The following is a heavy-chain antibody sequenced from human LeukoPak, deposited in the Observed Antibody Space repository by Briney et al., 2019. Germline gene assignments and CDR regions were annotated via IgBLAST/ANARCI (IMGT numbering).Heavy chain of an antibody. J-gene: IGHJ6*02. CDR3: ARALGYCSSTSCPRRYYYGMDV. Sequence: KSSETLSLTCAVYGGSFSGYYWSWIRQPPGKGLEWIGEINHSGSTNYNPSPKSRVTISVDTSKNQFSLKLSSVTAADTAVYYCARALGYCSSTSCPRRYYYGMDVWGQGTTVTVSS. D-gene: IGHD2-2*01. CDR1: GGSFSGYY. V-gene: IGHV4-34*01. CDR2: INHSGST.